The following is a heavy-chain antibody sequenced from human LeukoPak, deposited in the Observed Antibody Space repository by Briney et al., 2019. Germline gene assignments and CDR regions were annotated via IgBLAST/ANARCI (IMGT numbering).Heavy chain of an antibody. J-gene: IGHJ4*02. Sequence: GGSLRLSCAASGFTVSTNYMSWVRQAPGKGLEWVSVIYSGGSTYYADSVKGRFTISRDNAKNSLYLQMNSLRAEDTAVYYCARSGLQFFDYWGQGTLVTVSS. CDR3: ARSGLQFFDY. CDR1: GFTVSTNY. V-gene: IGHV3-53*01. CDR2: IYSGGST. D-gene: IGHD4-11*01.